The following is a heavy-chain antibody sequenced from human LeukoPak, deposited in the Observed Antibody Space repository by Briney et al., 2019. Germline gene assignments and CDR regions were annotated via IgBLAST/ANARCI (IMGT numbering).Heavy chain of an antibody. D-gene: IGHD3-22*01. CDR2: ISSSGSTI. V-gene: IGHV3-11*01. CDR1: XXTXXDXY. J-gene: IGHJ3*02. Sequence: LRLSWAAYXXTXXDXYMSWXRXAPGXGLXWVXXISSSGSTIYYADSVKGRFTISRDNAKNSLYLQMNSLRAEDTAVYYCARAGSSGYYADAFDIWGQGTMVTVSS. CDR3: ARAGSSGYYADAFDI.